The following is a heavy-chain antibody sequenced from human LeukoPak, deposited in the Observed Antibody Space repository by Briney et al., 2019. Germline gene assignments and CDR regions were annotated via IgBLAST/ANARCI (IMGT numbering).Heavy chain of an antibody. D-gene: IGHD4-17*01. CDR3: AKDEWTVTTSALDY. Sequence: PGGSLRLSCAASGFTFSSYAMSWVRQAPGKGLEWVSAISGGGGSTYYADSVKGRFTISRHNSKNTLYLQMNSLRAEDTAVYYCAKDEWTVTTSALDYWGQGTLVTVSS. CDR2: ISGGGGST. V-gene: IGHV3-23*01. J-gene: IGHJ4*02. CDR1: GFTFSSYA.